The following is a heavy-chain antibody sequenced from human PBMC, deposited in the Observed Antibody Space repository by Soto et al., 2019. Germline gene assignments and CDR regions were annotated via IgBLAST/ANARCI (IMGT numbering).Heavy chain of an antibody. CDR2: IYYSGST. J-gene: IGHJ4*02. V-gene: IGHV4-39*01. CDR3: LLNILIDY. CDR1: GGSISSSSYY. Sequence: SETLSLTCTVSGGSISSSSYYWGWIRQPPGKGLEWIGSIYYSGSTYYNPSLKSRVTISVDTSKNQFSLKLSSVTAADTAVYYCLLNILIDYWGQGTLVTVSS.